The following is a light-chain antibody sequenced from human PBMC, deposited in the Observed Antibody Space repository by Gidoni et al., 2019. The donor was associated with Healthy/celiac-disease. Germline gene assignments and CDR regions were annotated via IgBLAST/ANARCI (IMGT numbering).Light chain of an antibody. J-gene: IGLJ3*02. CDR3: QAWDSSTAV. CDR1: KLEDKY. V-gene: IGLV3-1*01. CDR2: QDD. Sequence: SYELTQPPSVSVSPGQTASITCSGDKLEDKYACWYQQKPGQSPVLVIYQDDKRPSGIPERFSGSNPGNTATLTISGTQAMDEADYYCQAWDSSTAVFGGGTKLTVL.